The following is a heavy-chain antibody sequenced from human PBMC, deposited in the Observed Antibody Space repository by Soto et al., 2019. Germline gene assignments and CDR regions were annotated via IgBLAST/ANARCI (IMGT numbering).Heavy chain of an antibody. D-gene: IGHD2-21*02. J-gene: IGHJ4*02. Sequence: PSETLSLTCSVSGGSVNSRNFHWSWIRQPPGGGLEWIGQVQSGGTSNYKSSLKSRVIISLDTSNNHFSLKLQSVTTADTAIYYCAVYKAGIGGDGDWGQGILVTVSS. V-gene: IGHV4-61*03. CDR1: GGSVNSRNFH. CDR3: AVYKAGIGGDGD. CDR2: VQSGGTS.